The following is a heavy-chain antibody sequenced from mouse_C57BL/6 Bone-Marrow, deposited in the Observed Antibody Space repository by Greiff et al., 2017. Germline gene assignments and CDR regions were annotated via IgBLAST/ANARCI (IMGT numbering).Heavy chain of an antibody. J-gene: IGHJ1*03. CDR3: ARSYYYGSSHWYFDV. CDR1: GFTFSDYY. CDR2: ISNGGGST. D-gene: IGHD1-1*01. Sequence: DVMLVESGGGLVQPGGSLKLSCAASGFTFSDYYMYLVRQTPEKRLEWVAYISNGGGSTYYPDTVKGRFTISRDNAKNTLYLQMSRLKSEDTAMYYCARSYYYGSSHWYFDVWGTGTTVTVSS. V-gene: IGHV5-12*01.